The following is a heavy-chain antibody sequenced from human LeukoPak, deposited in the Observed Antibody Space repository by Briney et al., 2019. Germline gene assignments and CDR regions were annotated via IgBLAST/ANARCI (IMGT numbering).Heavy chain of an antibody. Sequence: PGGSLRLSCAASGFTFSNYAMSWVRQAPGKGLEWVSGISGSGDGTDYADSVKGRFTISRDNSKNTLYLQMNSLRAEDTAVYYCAKMADYGSGSYYTLYYFDYWGQGTLVTVSS. V-gene: IGHV3-23*01. CDR2: ISGSGDGT. CDR1: GFTFSNYA. D-gene: IGHD3-10*01. CDR3: AKMADYGSGSYYTLYYFDY. J-gene: IGHJ4*02.